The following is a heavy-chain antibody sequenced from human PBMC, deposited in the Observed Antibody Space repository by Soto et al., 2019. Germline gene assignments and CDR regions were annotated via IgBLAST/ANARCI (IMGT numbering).Heavy chain of an antibody. CDR3: ASTKTNYYDSSGYYPPVDV. D-gene: IGHD3-22*01. J-gene: IGHJ6*02. Sequence: ASVKVSCKASGYTFTSYGISWVRQAPGQGLEWMGWISAYNGNTNYAQKLQGRVTMTTDTSTSTAYKELRSLRSDDTAVYYCASTKTNYYDSSGYYPPVDVWGQGTTVTVSS. CDR1: GYTFTSYG. CDR2: ISAYNGNT. V-gene: IGHV1-18*01.